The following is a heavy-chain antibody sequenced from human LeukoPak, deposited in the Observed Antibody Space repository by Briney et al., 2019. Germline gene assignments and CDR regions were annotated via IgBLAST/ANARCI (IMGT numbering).Heavy chain of an antibody. V-gene: IGHV4-31*03. D-gene: IGHD2-15*01. J-gene: IGHJ4*02. CDR3: ARVSCGGGSCLDK. Sequence: SETLSLTCTVSGGSISSGGYYWSWIRQHPGKGLEWIGYIYYSGSTYYNPSLKSRVTISVDTSKNQFSLKLSSVTAADTAVYYCARVSCGGGSCLDKWGQGTVVTVSS. CDR2: IYYSGST. CDR1: GGSISSGGYY.